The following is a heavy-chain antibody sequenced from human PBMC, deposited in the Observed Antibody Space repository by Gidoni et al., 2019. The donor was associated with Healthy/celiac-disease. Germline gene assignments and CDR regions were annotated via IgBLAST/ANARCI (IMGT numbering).Heavy chain of an antibody. J-gene: IGHJ2*01. CDR3: ARIEELRDSYWYFDL. CDR1: GFSLSTARMG. CDR2: ILSTDEK. V-gene: IGHV2-26*01. Sequence: QVTLKESGPVLVKPTETLTLTCTVSGFSLSTARMGVSWIRQPTGTALAWLAHILSTDEKSYSTSLKSRLTISKDTSKSQVVLTMTNMDPVDTATYYCARIEELRDSYWYFDLWGRGTLVTVSS. D-gene: IGHD1-26*01.